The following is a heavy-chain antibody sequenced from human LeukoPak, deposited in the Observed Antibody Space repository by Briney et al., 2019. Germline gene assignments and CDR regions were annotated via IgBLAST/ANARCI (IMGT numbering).Heavy chain of an antibody. Sequence: GGSLRLXCAASGFTFSSYAMSWVRQAPGKGLEWVSAISGSGGSTYYADSVKGRFTISRDNAKDSLYLQMNSLRVEDTAVFYCARAPRNYDILTGYYYNYYMDVWGKGTTVTVSS. CDR3: ARAPRNYDILTGYYYNYYMDV. CDR1: GFTFSSYA. CDR2: ISGSGGST. D-gene: IGHD3-9*01. J-gene: IGHJ6*03. V-gene: IGHV3-23*01.